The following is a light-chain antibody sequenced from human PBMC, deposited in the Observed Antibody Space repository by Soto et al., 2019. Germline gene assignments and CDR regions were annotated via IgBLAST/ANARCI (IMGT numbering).Light chain of an antibody. CDR3: RSYTSSSTLV. Sequence: QSALTQPASVSGSAGQSITSSCTGTSSDVGGYNYVSWYQQHPGKAPKLMIYDVSNRPSGVSNRFSGSKSGNTASLTISGLQAEDEADYYCRSYTSSSTLVFGGGTKLTVL. V-gene: IGLV2-14*01. CDR1: SSDVGGYNY. CDR2: DVS. J-gene: IGLJ2*01.